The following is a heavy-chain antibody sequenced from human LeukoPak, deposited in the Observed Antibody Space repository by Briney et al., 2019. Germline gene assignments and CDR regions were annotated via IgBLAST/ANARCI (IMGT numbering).Heavy chain of an antibody. CDR2: IYHSGST. CDR1: GYSISSGYY. D-gene: IGHD4-11*01. V-gene: IGHV4-38-2*01. Sequence: SETLSLTCAVSGYSISSGYYWGWIPQLPGKGLEWIGSIYHSGSTYYNPSLKSRVTISVDTSKNQFSLKPSSVTAADTAVYYCATEVTTEYFNWFDPWGQGTLVTVSS. J-gene: IGHJ5*02. CDR3: ATEVTTEYFNWFDP.